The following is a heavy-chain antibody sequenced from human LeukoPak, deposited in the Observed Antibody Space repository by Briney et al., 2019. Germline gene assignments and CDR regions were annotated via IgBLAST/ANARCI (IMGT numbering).Heavy chain of an antibody. CDR3: STDRLDFQH. CDR1: GFTLSSAW. CDR2: IKSKTDGGTT. V-gene: IGHV3-15*01. Sequence: GGSLRLSCAASGFTLSSAWMSWVRQTPGKGLEWVGRIKSKTDGGTTDYAAPGKGRFTISRDDSKNTLCLEMDSLQTEHTAVYLCSTDRLDFQHWGQGTPVTV. J-gene: IGHJ1*01. D-gene: IGHD3-9*01.